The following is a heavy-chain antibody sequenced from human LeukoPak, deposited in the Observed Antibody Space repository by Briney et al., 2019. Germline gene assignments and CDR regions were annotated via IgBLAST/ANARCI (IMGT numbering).Heavy chain of an antibody. CDR1: GYTFTGYY. V-gene: IGHV1-2*02. CDR3: ARDPGSEYYDFWSGYYLGRYYYYMDV. Sequence: VASVKVSCKASGYTFTGYYMHWVRQAPGQGLEWMGWINPNSGGTNYAQKFQGRVTMTRDTSISTAYMELSRLRSDDTAVYYCARDPGSEYYDFWSGYYLGRYYYYMDVWGKGTTVTVSS. CDR2: INPNSGGT. J-gene: IGHJ6*03. D-gene: IGHD3-3*01.